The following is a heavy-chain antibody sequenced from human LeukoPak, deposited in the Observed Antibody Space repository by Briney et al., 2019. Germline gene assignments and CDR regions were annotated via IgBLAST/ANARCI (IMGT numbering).Heavy chain of an antibody. CDR2: FYNSGRS. Sequence: SETLSLTCTVSDDSISDYYRGWIRQPPGKGLEWIGYFYNSGRSTYNPSLKSRVTISADTFKNHSSLKLNSVTTADTAVYYCTRGAGWLIDYWGQGILVTVSS. CDR3: TRGAGWLIDY. V-gene: IGHV4-59*01. D-gene: IGHD3-16*01. CDR1: DDSISDYY. J-gene: IGHJ4*02.